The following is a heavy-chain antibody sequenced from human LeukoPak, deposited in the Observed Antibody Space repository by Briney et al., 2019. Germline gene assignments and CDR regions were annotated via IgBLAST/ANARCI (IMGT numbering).Heavy chain of an antibody. V-gene: IGHV3-49*02. D-gene: IGHD3-10*01. CDR1: GLSLGCWA. CDR3: RRSASSPSGRWFAEYLQH. Sequence: PGGALRLSCTPSGLSLGCWAMGWVPQAPGKVLKKVGFIRSKAYGGTTEYAASVKGRFTISRDDSKSIAYLQMNSLKTEDTAVYYCRRSASSPSGRWFAEYLQHWGQGTLVTVSS. CDR2: IRSKAYGGTT. J-gene: IGHJ1*01.